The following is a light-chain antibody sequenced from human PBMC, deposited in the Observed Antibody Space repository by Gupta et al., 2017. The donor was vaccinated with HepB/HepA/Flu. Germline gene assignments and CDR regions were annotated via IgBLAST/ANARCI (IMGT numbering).Light chain of an antibody. Sequence: EIVLTQSPGTLSLSPGERATLSCRASQSVSSSSSAWYQQKPGQAPRLLIYGASIRATGIPDRFSGSGSGTDFTLTISRLEPEDFAVYYCQQYGSSPPLTFGGGTKVEIK. CDR3: QQYGSSPPLT. J-gene: IGKJ4*01. CDR1: QSVSSSS. CDR2: GAS. V-gene: IGKV3-20*01.